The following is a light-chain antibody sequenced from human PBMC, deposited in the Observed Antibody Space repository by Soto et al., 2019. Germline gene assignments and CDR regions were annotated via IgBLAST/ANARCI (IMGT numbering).Light chain of an antibody. J-gene: IGKJ1*01. V-gene: IGKV3-20*01. CDR3: QQYYSYPRT. CDR1: QGVAGSY. Sequence: EIVLTQSPGTLSLSPGEIGTLSCRASQGVAGSYLAWYQQKPGQAPRLLIYGASTRATGIPARFSGSGSGTDFTLTISCLQSEDFATYYCQQYYSYPRTFGQGTKVDIK. CDR2: GAS.